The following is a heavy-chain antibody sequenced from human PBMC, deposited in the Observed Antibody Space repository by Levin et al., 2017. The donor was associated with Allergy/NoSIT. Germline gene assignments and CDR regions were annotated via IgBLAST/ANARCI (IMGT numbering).Heavy chain of an antibody. Sequence: GGSLRLSCAASGFTFSSYAMHWVRQAPGKGLEWVAVISYDGSNKYYAASVKGRFTISRDNSKNTLYLQMNSLRAEDTAVYYCARVDKRAVLRYFDWYSGGLGYWGQGTLVTVSS. V-gene: IGHV3-30-3*01. J-gene: IGHJ4*02. CDR2: ISYDGSNK. CDR3: ARVDKRAVLRYFDWYSGGLGY. CDR1: GFTFSSYA. D-gene: IGHD3-9*01.